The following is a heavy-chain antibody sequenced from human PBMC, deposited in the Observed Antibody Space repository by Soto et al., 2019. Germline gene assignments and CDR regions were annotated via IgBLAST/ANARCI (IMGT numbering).Heavy chain of an antibody. Sequence: KPSETLSLTCTVSGDSLSRADYCWSWIRQAPGKGLEWIGYICYGGSTYHNPSLKSRTSMSVDTSKKQFSLTLTSVTAADTAVYYCAREESGPFDYWGQGRLVTVSS. CDR3: AREESGPFDY. V-gene: IGHV4-30-4*08. J-gene: IGHJ4*02. CDR2: ICYGGST. D-gene: IGHD5-12*01. CDR1: GDSLSRADYC.